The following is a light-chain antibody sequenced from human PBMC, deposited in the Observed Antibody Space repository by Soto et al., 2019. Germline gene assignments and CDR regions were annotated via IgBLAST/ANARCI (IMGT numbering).Light chain of an antibody. CDR2: IAS. CDR1: QDIRNE. Sequence: DIQMTQSPSSLSASVGDRVTITCRASQDIRNELGWFQQKPGKAPKRLIYIASSLQSWVPSRFSGSGSGTEFTLTISSLQPEDYATYYCLQHNDYPPTFGQGTKVGI. CDR3: LQHNDYPPT. V-gene: IGKV1-17*01. J-gene: IGKJ1*01.